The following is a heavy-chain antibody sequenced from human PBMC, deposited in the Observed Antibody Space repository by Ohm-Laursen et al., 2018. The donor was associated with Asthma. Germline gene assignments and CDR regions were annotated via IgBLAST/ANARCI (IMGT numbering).Heavy chain of an antibody. CDR2: IYSTGST. V-gene: IGHV4-59*01. D-gene: IGHD3-16*01. Sequence: SETLSLTCALSGASFSTYYWGWIRQPPGKGLEWIGDIYSTGSTNYNPSLESRVTISVDTSKNQFSLKLSSVTAADTAVYYCARDGGSGFDYWGQGTLVTVSS. CDR1: GASFSTYY. J-gene: IGHJ4*02. CDR3: ARDGGSGFDY.